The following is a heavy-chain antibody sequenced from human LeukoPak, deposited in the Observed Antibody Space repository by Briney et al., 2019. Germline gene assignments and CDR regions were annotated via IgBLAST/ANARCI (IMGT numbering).Heavy chain of an antibody. CDR1: GFAFGTYA. J-gene: IGHJ6*03. CDR3: AKGSGTSYAYYMDV. Sequence: GGSLRLSCAGSGFAFGTYAMSWVRQAPGKGLEWVSTISGSGGSTYYADSVKGRFTISRDNSKSTLYLEMNSLRAEDTAVYYCAKGSGTSYAYYMDVWGKGTTVTVSS. V-gene: IGHV3-23*01. D-gene: IGHD3-10*01. CDR2: ISGSGGST.